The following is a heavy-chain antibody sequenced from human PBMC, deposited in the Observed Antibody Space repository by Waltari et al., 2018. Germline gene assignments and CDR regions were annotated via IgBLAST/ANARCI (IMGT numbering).Heavy chain of an antibody. V-gene: IGHV4-34*01. CDR3: ARGTNYGDYVPFDY. CDR2: INHSGST. Sequence: QVQLQQWGAGLLKPSETLSLTCAVYGGSFSGYYWSWIRQPPGKGLEWIGEINHSGSTNYNPSLKSRVTISVDTSKNQFSLKLSSVTAADTAVYYCARGTNYGDYVPFDYWGQGTLVTVSS. CDR1: GGSFSGYY. D-gene: IGHD4-17*01. J-gene: IGHJ4*02.